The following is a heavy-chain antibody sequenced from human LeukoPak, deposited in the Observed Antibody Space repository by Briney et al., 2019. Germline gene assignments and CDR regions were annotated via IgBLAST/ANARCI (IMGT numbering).Heavy chain of an antibody. CDR2: IYHSGST. J-gene: IGHJ4*02. V-gene: IGHV4-30-2*01. CDR3: ARASRVVVPAFFDY. D-gene: IGHD2-2*01. CDR1: GGSISSYS. Sequence: SETLSLTCTVSGGSISSYSWSWIRQPQGKGLEWIGYIYHSGSTYYNPSLKSRVTISVDRSKNQFSLKLSSVTAADTAVYYCARASRVVVPAFFDYWGQGTLVTVSS.